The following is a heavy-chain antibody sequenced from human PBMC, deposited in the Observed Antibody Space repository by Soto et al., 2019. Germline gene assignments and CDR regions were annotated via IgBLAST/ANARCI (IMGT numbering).Heavy chain of an antibody. D-gene: IGHD3-22*01. V-gene: IGHV4-39*01. J-gene: IGHJ4*02. CDR3: AILRSALDYYVSSGYYFDYFDH. CDR2: IYYSGST. CDR1: GGSVSSSSYY. Sequence: PSETLSLTCSVSGGSVSSSSYYWGWIRHPPGKGLEWIGSIYYSGSTYYNPSLKSRVSISVYTSKNQFSLKLRSVTSAGTAVYYCAILRSALDYYVSSGYYFDYFDHSGQGTLVTVSS.